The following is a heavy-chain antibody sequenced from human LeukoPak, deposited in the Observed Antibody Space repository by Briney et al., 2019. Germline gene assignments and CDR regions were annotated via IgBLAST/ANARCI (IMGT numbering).Heavy chain of an antibody. D-gene: IGHD6-19*01. CDR2: IYSGGST. Sequence: PGGSLRLSWAASGFTFSSYWMHWVRQAPGEGLEWVSVIYSGGSTYYADSVKGRFTISRDNSKNTLYLQMNSLRAEDTAVYYCARASSGWYGGAFDYWGQGTLVTVSS. V-gene: IGHV3-53*01. CDR1: GFTFSSYW. J-gene: IGHJ4*02. CDR3: ARASSGWYGGAFDY.